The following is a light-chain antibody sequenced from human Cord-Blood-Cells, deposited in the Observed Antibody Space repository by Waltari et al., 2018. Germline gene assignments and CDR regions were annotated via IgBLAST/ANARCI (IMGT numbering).Light chain of an antibody. V-gene: IGKV1-39*01. Sequence: DIQMTQSPSSLSASVGDRVTITCRASQSISSYLNWDQQKPGKAPKLLIYAASSLQSGVPSRFSGSGPGTDFTLTIYSLQPEYFATYYCQQSNSTPLTFGGETKVEI. CDR3: QQSNSTPLT. CDR2: AAS. CDR1: QSISSY. J-gene: IGKJ4*01.